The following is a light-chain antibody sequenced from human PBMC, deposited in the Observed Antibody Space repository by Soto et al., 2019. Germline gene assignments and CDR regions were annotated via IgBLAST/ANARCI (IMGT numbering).Light chain of an antibody. CDR1: DSNIGSNT. Sequence: QSVLTQAPSASGTPGQSVIISCYGSDSNIGSNTVNWYQQLPGMAPKLLIYANFQRSSGVPDRFSASKSGTSASLAISGLQSEDEAHYYCAVWDDGLSGWVFGGGTKLTVL. CDR3: AVWDDGLSGWV. CDR2: ANF. V-gene: IGLV1-44*01. J-gene: IGLJ2*01.